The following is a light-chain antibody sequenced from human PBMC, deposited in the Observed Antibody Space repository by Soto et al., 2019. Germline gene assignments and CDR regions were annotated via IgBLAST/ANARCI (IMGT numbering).Light chain of an antibody. CDR2: EAS. V-gene: IGKV1-5*03. J-gene: IGKJ1*01. CDR1: QSISDS. CDR3: QQYNGYWT. Sequence: DIQMTQSPSTLSASVGDRVTITCRASQSISDSLAWYQQKPGKAPKLLIYEASSLKSGVPSRFSGSRSGREYTLTISGLQPDDFATYNCQQYNGYWTFGQGTKVEIK.